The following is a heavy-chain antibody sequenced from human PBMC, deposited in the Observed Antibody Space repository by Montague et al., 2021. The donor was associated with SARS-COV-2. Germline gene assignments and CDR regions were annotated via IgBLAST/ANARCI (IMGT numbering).Heavy chain of an antibody. CDR2: IYYSGST. Sequence: SETLSLTCTVSGDSISNYYWGWIRRPPGKGLERLGYIYYSGSTNYNPSLKSRVTISVDTSKNQCSLRLSSMTAADTAIDYCARLPYILPGYAYFDFWGQGSLVIVSS. D-gene: IGHD3-9*01. J-gene: IGHJ4*02. V-gene: IGHV4-59*08. CDR1: GDSISNYY. CDR3: ARLPYILPGYAYFDF.